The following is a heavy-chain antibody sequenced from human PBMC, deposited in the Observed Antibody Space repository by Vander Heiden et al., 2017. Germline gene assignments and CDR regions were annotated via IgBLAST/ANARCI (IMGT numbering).Heavy chain of an antibody. CDR1: GFTFSSYG. Sequence: QVQLVESGGGVVQPGGSLSLSCAASGFTFSSYGMHWVRQAPGKGLEWVAVISYDGSNKYYADSVKGRFTISRDNSKNTLYLQMNSLRAEDTAVYYCAKDRRSGWYALTYFDYGGQGTLVTVSS. J-gene: IGHJ4*02. V-gene: IGHV3-30*18. CDR2: ISYDGSNK. D-gene: IGHD6-19*01. CDR3: AKDRRSGWYALTYFDY.